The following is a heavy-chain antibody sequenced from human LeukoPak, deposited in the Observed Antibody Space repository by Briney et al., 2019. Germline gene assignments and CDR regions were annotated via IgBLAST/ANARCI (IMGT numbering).Heavy chain of an antibody. CDR2: IYIRGST. CDR1: GGSIRGHY. CDR3: ARGLSRDNAYDLGSDI. V-gene: IGHV4-4*07. J-gene: IGHJ3*02. D-gene: IGHD5-12*01. Sequence: SETLSLTCTVSGGSIRGHYWSWVRQPAGKGLEWVGRIYIRGSTNYNPSLTSPLTMSLDPSKNHFSLKLSSVTAADTAVYYYARGLSRDNAYDLGSDIWGQGTMVTVSS.